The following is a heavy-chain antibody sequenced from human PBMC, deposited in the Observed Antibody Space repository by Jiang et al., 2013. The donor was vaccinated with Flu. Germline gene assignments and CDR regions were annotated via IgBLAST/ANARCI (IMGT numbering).Heavy chain of an antibody. D-gene: IGHD1-26*01. CDR2: FYDGGLT. Sequence: GSGLVKPSETLSPTCTVSGGSIRSSTSYWEWIRQPPGKGLEWIGYFYDGGLTNYNSSLKSRVSISVDRTKNQFSLNLTSVTAADTAVYYCARVGRDDYWGKGILVTVSS. J-gene: IGHJ4*02. CDR3: ARVGRDDY. V-gene: IGHV4-61*05. CDR1: GGSIRSSTSY.